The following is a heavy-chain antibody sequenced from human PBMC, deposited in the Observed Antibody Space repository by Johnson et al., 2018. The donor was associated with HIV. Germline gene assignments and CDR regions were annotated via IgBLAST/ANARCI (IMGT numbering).Heavy chain of an antibody. CDR2: ISFDGNLK. J-gene: IGHJ3*01. D-gene: IGHD3-10*01. V-gene: IGHV3-33*03. CDR1: GLSFSNFG. CDR3: AKTRMGGILDAFDL. Sequence: VQLVESGGGVVRPGKSLTLSCVVSGLSFSNFGIHWVRQAPGKGPEWVAVISFDGNLKKYADSVKGRFTVSRDNSKNTLYLQMNSLRVEDTAVYYCAKTRMGGILDAFDLWGQGTMVIVS.